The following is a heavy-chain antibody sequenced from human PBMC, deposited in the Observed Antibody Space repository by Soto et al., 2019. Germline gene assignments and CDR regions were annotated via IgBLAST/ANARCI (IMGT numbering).Heavy chain of an antibody. D-gene: IGHD3-10*01. CDR1: GFTFSSYG. J-gene: IGHJ4*02. CDR3: ARHSYGSGSYYGVLDY. V-gene: IGHV3-33*01. Sequence: PGGSLRLSCAASGFTFSSYGMHWVRQAPGKGLEWVAVIWYDGSNKYYADSVKGRFTISRDNSKNTLYLQMNSLRAEDTAVYYCARHSYGSGSYYGVLDYWGQGTLVTVSS. CDR2: IWYDGSNK.